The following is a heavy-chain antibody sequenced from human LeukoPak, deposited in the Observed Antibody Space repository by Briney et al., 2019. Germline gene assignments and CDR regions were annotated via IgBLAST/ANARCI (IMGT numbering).Heavy chain of an antibody. Sequence: SETLSLTCTVSGGSISSSSYYWGWLRQPPGKGLEWIGSNYYSGSTYYNPSLKGRVTISVDTSKNQFSLKLSSVTAADTAVYYCARRRYSSGRPPEVDYWGQGTLVTVSS. V-gene: IGHV4-39*01. CDR2: NYYSGST. D-gene: IGHD6-19*01. J-gene: IGHJ4*02. CDR3: ARRRYSSGRPPEVDY. CDR1: GGSISSSSYY.